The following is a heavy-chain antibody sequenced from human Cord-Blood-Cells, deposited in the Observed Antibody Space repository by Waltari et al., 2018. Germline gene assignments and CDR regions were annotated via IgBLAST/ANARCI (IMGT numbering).Heavy chain of an antibody. V-gene: IGHV1-2*02. CDR2: INPNSGGT. J-gene: IGHJ4*02. D-gene: IGHD2-8*01. CDR1: GYTFTGYY. Sequence: QVQLVQSGAEVKKPGASVKVSCMASGYTFTGYYMHWVGQAPGQGLEWMGWINPNSGGTNYAQKCQGRVTMTRDTSISTAYMELSRLRSDDTAVYYCARDSNRAASFDYWGQGTLVTVSS. CDR3: ARDSNRAASFDY.